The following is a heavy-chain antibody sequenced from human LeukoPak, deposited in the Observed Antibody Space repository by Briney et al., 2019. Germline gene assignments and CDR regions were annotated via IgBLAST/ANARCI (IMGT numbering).Heavy chain of an antibody. CDR3: ARDGVMYANFYYYGVDV. CDR2: IWYDGSNK. Sequence: PGGSLRLSCAASGFTFSDSAMTWVRQAPGKGLEWVAVIWYDGSNKHYADSVKGRFTISRDNSKNTLYLQMNSLRAEDTAVYYCARDGVMYANFYYYGVDVWGQGTTVTVSS. V-gene: IGHV3-33*08. J-gene: IGHJ6*02. D-gene: IGHD2-8*02. CDR1: GFTFSDSA.